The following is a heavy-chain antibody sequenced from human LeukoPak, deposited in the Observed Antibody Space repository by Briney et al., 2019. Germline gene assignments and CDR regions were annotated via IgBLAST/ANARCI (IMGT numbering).Heavy chain of an antibody. V-gene: IGHV3-11*01. CDR2: ISSSGSTI. Sequence: GWSLRLSCADSGFTFSDYYMSWIRQAPGKGLEWVSYISSSGSTIYYADSVKGRFTISRDNAKNSLYLQMNSLRAEDTAVYYRASVWSTSYAINFHVDYWGQGTLVTVSS. D-gene: IGHD2-2*01. J-gene: IGHJ4*02. CDR3: ASVWSTSYAINFHVDY. CDR1: GFTFSDYY.